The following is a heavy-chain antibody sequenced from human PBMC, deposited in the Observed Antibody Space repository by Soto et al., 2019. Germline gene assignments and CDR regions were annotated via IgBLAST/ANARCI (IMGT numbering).Heavy chain of an antibody. CDR3: ARDLGGTYVSRLFDP. V-gene: IGHV4-31*03. D-gene: IGHD3-16*01. J-gene: IGHJ5*02. CDR1: GGSISSGGYY. CDR2: IYYSGST. Sequence: SETLSLTCTVSGGSISSGGYYWSWIRQHPGKGLEWIGYIYYSGSTYYNPSLKSRVTISVDTSKNQFSLKLSSVTAADTAVYYCARDLGGTYVSRLFDPLGQGTLVTVSS.